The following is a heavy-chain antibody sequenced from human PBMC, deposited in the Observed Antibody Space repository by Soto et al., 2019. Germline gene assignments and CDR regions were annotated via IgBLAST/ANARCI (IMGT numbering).Heavy chain of an antibody. CDR3: ARRLKREDYGMDV. V-gene: IGHV1-46*01. D-gene: IGHD1-26*01. Sequence: GASVKVSCKASGYTFTSYYMHWVRQAPGQGLEWMGIINPSGGSTSYAQKFQGRVTMTRDTSTSTVYMELSSLRSEDTAVCYCARRLKREDYGMDVWGQGTTVTVSS. CDR1: GYTFTSYY. CDR2: INPSGGST. J-gene: IGHJ6*02.